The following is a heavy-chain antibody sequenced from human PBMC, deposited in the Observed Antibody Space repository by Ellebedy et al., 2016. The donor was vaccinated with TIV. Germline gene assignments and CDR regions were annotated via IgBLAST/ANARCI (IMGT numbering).Heavy chain of an antibody. D-gene: IGHD3-22*01. V-gene: IGHV1-69*13. CDR1: GYTFTSYA. CDR2: IIPIFGTA. Sequence: AASVKVSCKASGYTFTSYAISWVRQAPGQGLEWMGGIIPIFGTANYAQKFQGRVTITADESTSTAYMELSSLRSEDTAVYYCARDFRSVRYDSKGSWFDPWGQGTLVTVSS. CDR3: ARDFRSVRYDSKGSWFDP. J-gene: IGHJ5*02.